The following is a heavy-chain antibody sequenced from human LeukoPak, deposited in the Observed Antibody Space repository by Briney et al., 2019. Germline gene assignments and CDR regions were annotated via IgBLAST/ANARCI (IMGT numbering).Heavy chain of an antibody. CDR2: ISWNSGSI. D-gene: IGHD3-9*01. J-gene: IGHJ6*02. Sequence: GGSLRLSCAASGFTFDDYAIHWVRHAQGKGLERVSGISWNSGSIGYADSVKGRFTISRDNAKNSLYLQMNSLRAEDTALYYCAKDGGFDWLSHYGMDVWGQGTTVTVSS. CDR1: GFTFDDYA. CDR3: AKDGGFDWLSHYGMDV. V-gene: IGHV3-9*01.